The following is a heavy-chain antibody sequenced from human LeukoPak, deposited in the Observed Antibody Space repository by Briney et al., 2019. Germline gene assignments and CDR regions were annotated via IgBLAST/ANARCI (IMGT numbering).Heavy chain of an antibody. CDR1: GFTFSSYT. V-gene: IGHV3-23*01. Sequence: SGGSLRLSCAASGFTFSSYTMSWVRQAPGKGLEWVSAISGSGGHTYYADAVKGRFTISRDNSRNTLYLQINTLRAEDTAVYYCAEDFFYPGYRTGGSCYSTRGYFQHWGQGTLVTVSS. CDR3: AEDFFYPGYRTGGSCYSTRGYFQH. CDR2: ISGSGGHT. D-gene: IGHD2-15*01. J-gene: IGHJ1*01.